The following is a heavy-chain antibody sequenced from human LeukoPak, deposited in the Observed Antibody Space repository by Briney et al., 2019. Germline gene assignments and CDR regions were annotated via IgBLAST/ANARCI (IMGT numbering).Heavy chain of an antibody. D-gene: IGHD3-16*01. CDR1: GYTFTSYY. J-gene: IGHJ6*02. CDR2: INPSGGST. V-gene: IGHV1-46*01. CDR3: AREEIDTSDEDYYYGMDV. Sequence: GASVKVSCKASGYTFTSYYMHWLRQAPGQGLEWMGIINPSGGSTSYAQKFQGRVTMTRDTSTSTVYMELSSLRSEDTAVYYCAREEIDTSDEDYYYGMDVWGQGTTVTVSS.